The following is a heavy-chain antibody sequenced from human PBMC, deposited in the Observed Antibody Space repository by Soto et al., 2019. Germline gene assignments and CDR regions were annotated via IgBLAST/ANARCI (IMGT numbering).Heavy chain of an antibody. CDR3: VKDRGVDWYGSGDDAGGWDF. CDR2: VSWNSGST. J-gene: IGHJ4*02. V-gene: IGHV3-9*01. Sequence: EVELVESGGALVQPGRSLRLSCAASGFTFDGFALHWVRQAPGRGLEWVAGVSWNSGSTCYADSVKGRFTISKDRAKNSVILQLESLRPEDAAPDFCVKDRGVDWYGSGDDAGGWDFWGQGTLVAVSS. CDR1: GFTFDGFA. D-gene: IGHD3-10*01.